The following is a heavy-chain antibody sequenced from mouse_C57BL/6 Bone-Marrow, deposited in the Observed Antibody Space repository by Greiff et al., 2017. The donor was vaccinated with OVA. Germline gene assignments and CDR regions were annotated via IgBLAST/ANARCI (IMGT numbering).Heavy chain of an antibody. CDR2: IDPSDSYT. D-gene: IGHD2-13*01. Sequence: QVQLKQPGAELVMPGASVKLSCKASGYTFTSYWMHWVKQSPGQGLEWIGEIDPSDSYTNYTQKFKGKSTLTVDKSSSTAYMQLGVLTSGDSADYYCAREGMVTGGDYAMDYWGQGTSVTVSS. CDR1: GYTFTSYW. J-gene: IGHJ4*01. V-gene: IGHV1-69*01. CDR3: AREGMVTGGDYAMDY.